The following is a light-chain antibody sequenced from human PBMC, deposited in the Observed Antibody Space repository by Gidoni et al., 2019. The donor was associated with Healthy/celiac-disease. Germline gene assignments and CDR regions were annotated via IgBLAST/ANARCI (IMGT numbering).Light chain of an antibody. J-gene: IGLJ1*01. CDR1: SSNIGAVYD. CDR2: GNS. V-gene: IGLV1-40*01. Sequence: QSVLTQPPSVAGAPRQRVTISCTGSSSNIGAVYDVHWYQQLPGTAPKLLIYGNSNRPSGVPDRFSGSKSDTSASLAIAGLQAEDEADYYCQSYNSSLSGYVFGTGTKVTVL. CDR3: QSYNSSLSGYV.